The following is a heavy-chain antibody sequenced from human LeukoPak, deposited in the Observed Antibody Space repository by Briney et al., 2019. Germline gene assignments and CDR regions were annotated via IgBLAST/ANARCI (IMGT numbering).Heavy chain of an antibody. CDR3: ATQRDDAFDI. V-gene: IGHV3-66*01. D-gene: IGHD2-2*01. Sequence: GGSLRLSCAASGFTVSSNYMSWVRHAPGKGLEWGSVIYSGGSTYYADSVKGRFTISRDNSKNTLYLQMNSLRAEDTAVYYCATQRDDAFDIWGQGTMVTVSS. J-gene: IGHJ3*02. CDR2: IYSGGST. CDR1: GFTVSSNY.